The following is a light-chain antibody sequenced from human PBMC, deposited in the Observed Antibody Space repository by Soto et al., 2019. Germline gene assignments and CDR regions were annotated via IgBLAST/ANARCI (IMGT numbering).Light chain of an antibody. CDR2: EDS. CDR1: SSDARNYNF. Sequence: QSALPQPASVSGSPGQSITISCTGTSSDARNYNFVSWYQQHPGKAPKVIIYEDSTRPSGVSNRISGAMSGNTASLKITGLQAADEADYYCCSHAGSSTAWVFGAGTKVTF. V-gene: IGLV2-23*01. CDR3: CSHAGSSTAWV. J-gene: IGLJ3*02.